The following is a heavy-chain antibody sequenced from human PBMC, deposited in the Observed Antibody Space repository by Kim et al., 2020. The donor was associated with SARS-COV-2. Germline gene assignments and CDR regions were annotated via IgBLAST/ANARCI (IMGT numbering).Heavy chain of an antibody. Sequence: GGSLRLSCAASGFTFSSFWMHWVRQTPGKGLVWVSRINSTGTTTTYADSVKGRFTISRDNARDTLSLQMSSLRDDDTAVYYCVREGVTGSRLSHWGQCNL. D-gene: IGHD1-1*01. CDR1: GFTFSSFW. J-gene: IGHJ1*01. CDR2: INSTGTTT. V-gene: IGHV3-74*03. CDR3: VREGVTGSRLSH.